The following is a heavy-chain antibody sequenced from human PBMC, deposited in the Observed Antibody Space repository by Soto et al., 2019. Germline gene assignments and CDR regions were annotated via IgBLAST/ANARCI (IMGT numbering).Heavy chain of an antibody. CDR1: GYTFTSYG. D-gene: IGHD6-19*01. J-gene: IGHJ6*02. Sequence: QVQLVQSGAEVKKPGASVKVSCKASGYTFTSYGISWVRQAPGQGLEWMGWISAYNGNTNYAQKLQGRVTMTTDTATSTAYMELRSLRSDDTAVYYCARESSGPDWRYYGMDVWGQGTTVTVSS. V-gene: IGHV1-18*01. CDR3: ARESSGPDWRYYGMDV. CDR2: ISAYNGNT.